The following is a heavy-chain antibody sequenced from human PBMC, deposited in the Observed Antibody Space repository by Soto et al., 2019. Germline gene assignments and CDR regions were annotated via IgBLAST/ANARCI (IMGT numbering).Heavy chain of an antibody. CDR1: GFTFSSYW. D-gene: IGHD6-19*01. J-gene: IGHJ6*02. Sequence: PGGSLRLSCAASGFTFSSYWMHWVRQAPGKGLVWVSRINSDGSSTSYADSVKGRFTISRDNAKNTLYLQMNSLRAEDTAVYYCASLSNENSGYYYYGMDVWGQGTTVTVSS. CDR2: INSDGSST. CDR3: ASLSNENSGYYYYGMDV. V-gene: IGHV3-74*01.